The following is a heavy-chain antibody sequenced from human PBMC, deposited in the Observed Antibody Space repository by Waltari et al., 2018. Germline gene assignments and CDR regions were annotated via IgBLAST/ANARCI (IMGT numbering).Heavy chain of an antibody. D-gene: IGHD5-12*01. CDR3: ARGRGGYSGYDRRGRYYGIDV. CDR1: GGSFSGYY. CDR2: INHSGST. J-gene: IGHJ6*02. V-gene: IGHV4-34*01. Sequence: QVQLQQWGAGLLKPSETLSLTCAVYGGSFSGYYWSWIRQPPGKGLEWIGDINHSGSTNYNPALKSRVTISVDTSKNQCSLKRSSVTAADTAVYYCARGRGGYSGYDRRGRYYGIDVWGQGTTVTVSS.